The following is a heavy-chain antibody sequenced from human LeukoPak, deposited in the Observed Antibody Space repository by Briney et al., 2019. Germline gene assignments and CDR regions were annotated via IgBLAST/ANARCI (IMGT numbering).Heavy chain of an antibody. CDR1: GFTFSSYS. CDR3: ARVYYDFWSGYFGAFDI. J-gene: IGHJ3*02. V-gene: IGHV3-48*01. Sequence: GGSLRLSCAASGFTFSSYSMNWVRQAPGKGLEWVSYISSSSNTIYYADSVKGRFTISRDNAKNSLYLQMNSLRAEDTAVYYCARVYYDFWSGYFGAFDIWGQGTMVTVSS. D-gene: IGHD3-3*01. CDR2: ISSSSNTI.